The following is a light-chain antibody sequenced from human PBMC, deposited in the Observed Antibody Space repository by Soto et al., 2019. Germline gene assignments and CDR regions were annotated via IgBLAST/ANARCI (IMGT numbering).Light chain of an antibody. CDR1: QSVTSNY. CDR2: GAS. V-gene: IGKV3-20*01. CDR3: QQYGDSPQT. J-gene: IGKJ1*01. Sequence: EIVLTQSPATLSLSPGERATLSCRASQSVTSNYLPWYQQKTGQAPRLLIYGASSRATAIPDRFSGSGSGTDFTLPISRLEPEDLAVYHCQQYGDSPQTFGQWTKVEIK.